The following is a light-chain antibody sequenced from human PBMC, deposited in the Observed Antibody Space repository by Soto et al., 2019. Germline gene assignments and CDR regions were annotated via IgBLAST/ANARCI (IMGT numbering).Light chain of an antibody. CDR3: QQYNNWWT. CDR1: QSVSSS. CDR2: GAS. Sequence: EIVMTQSPATLSVSPGERATLSCRASQSVSSSLAWYQQKPGQAPRLLIYGASTRATGIPARFSGSGSGTEFTLTISSRQSEDLAVYYCQQYNNWWTFGQGTKVEVK. V-gene: IGKV3-15*01. J-gene: IGKJ1*01.